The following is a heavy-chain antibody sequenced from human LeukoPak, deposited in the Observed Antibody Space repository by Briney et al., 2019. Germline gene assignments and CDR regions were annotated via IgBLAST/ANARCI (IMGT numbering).Heavy chain of an antibody. CDR1: GFTFSSYG. J-gene: IGHJ4*02. Sequence: PGRSLRLSCAASGFTFSSYGMHWVRQAPGKGLEWVAVISYDGSNKYYADSVKGRFTISRDNSKNTLYLQMNSLRAEDTAVYYCAKAPIAAAVSFSDYWGQGTLVTVSS. D-gene: IGHD6-13*01. CDR2: ISYDGSNK. CDR3: AKAPIAAAVSFSDY. V-gene: IGHV3-30*18.